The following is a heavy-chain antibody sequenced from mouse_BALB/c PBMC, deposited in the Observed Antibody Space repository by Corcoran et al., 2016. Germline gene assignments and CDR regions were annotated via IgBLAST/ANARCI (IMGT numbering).Heavy chain of an antibody. V-gene: IGHV1-19*01. CDR1: GYTFTDHY. CDR2: VNPYNGGT. CDR3: AITTGVYYAMDY. J-gene: IGHJ4*01. Sequence: EVQLQQSGPELVKPGASVKMSCKASGYTFTDHYMDWVKQSHGESFEWIGRVNPYNGGTSYNQKFKGKATLTVDKSSSTAYMELNSLTSEDSAVYYCAITTGVYYAMDYWGQGTSVTVSS. D-gene: IGHD1-1*01.